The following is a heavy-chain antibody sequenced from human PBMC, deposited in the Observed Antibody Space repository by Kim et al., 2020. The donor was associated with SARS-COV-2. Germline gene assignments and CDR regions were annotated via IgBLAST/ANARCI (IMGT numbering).Heavy chain of an antibody. D-gene: IGHD6-19*01. J-gene: IGHJ4*02. Sequence: SVKGRFTIARDNARNSLYLQMNSLRAEDTAVYYCAREEDSSGWYGVGFDYWGQGTLVTVSS. CDR3: AREEDSSGWYGVGFDY. V-gene: IGHV3-11*06.